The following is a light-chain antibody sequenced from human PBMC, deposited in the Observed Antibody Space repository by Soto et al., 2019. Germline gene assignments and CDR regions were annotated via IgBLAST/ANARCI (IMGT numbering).Light chain of an antibody. CDR3: CSYADTYVE. CDR1: SNYIGPYNY. J-gene: IGLJ2*01. Sequence: QSVLTQPRSVSGSPGQSVAISCTGISNYIGPYNYVSWYQQHPGKAPKLIIYDVDKRPSGVPYRFSGSKSGDTASLTISGLQPDDEVDYYCCSYADTYVELGGGTKLTVL. CDR2: DVD. V-gene: IGLV2-11*01.